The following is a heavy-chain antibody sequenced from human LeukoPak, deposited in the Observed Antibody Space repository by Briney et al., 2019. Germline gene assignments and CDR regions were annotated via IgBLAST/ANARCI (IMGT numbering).Heavy chain of an antibody. CDR1: GFTFSSYG. Sequence: GGSLRLSCAASGFTFSSYGMHWVRQAPGKGLEWVAVISYDGSNKYYADSVKGRFTISRDNSKNTLYLQMNSLRAEDTAVYYCAKDLEVGDIVVVTATPVDYWGQGTLVTVSS. V-gene: IGHV3-30*18. J-gene: IGHJ4*02. CDR3: AKDLEVGDIVVVTATPVDY. CDR2: ISYDGSNK. D-gene: IGHD2-21*02.